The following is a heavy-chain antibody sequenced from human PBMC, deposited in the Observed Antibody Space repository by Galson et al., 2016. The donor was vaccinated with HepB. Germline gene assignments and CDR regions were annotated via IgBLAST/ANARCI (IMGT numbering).Heavy chain of an antibody. CDR2: IYWDDDR. Sequence: PALVKPTQTLTLTCTVSGQSLQDSKVGVGWIRRPPGKAPEWLGIIYWDDDRRYSPSLKNRISIAQDMSKNEVVLTLANVEPGDTGTYYYARRLDSSGEPCFDYWGQGILVTVAS. V-gene: IGHV2-5*02. J-gene: IGHJ4*02. CDR3: ARRLDSSGEPCFDY. CDR1: GQSLQDSKVG. D-gene: IGHD1-26*01.